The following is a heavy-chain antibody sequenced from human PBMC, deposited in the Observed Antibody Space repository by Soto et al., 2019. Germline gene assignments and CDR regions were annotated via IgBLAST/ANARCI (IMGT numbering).Heavy chain of an antibody. CDR1: GFTFSSYA. J-gene: IGHJ3*02. Sequence: GGSLRLSCAASGFTFSSYAMHWVRQAPGKGLEWVAVISYDGSNKYYADSVKGRFTISRDNSKNTLYLQMNSLRAEDTAVYYCARVRFGFYDSSGLSQDAFDIWGQGTMVTVSS. V-gene: IGHV3-30-3*01. CDR3: ARVRFGFYDSSGLSQDAFDI. CDR2: ISYDGSNK. D-gene: IGHD3-22*01.